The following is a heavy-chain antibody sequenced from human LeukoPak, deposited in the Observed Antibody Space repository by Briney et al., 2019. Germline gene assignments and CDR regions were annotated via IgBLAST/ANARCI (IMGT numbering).Heavy chain of an antibody. V-gene: IGHV1-69*04. CDR3: ARVRGQYSSGWYVLDY. Sequence: GSSVKVSCKASGGTFSSYAISWVRQAPGQGLEWMGRIIPILGIANYAQKFQGRVTITADKSTSTAYMELSSLRSEDTAVYYCARVRGQYSSGWYVLDYWGQGTLVTVSS. CDR1: GGTFSSYA. D-gene: IGHD6-19*01. J-gene: IGHJ4*02. CDR2: IIPILGIA.